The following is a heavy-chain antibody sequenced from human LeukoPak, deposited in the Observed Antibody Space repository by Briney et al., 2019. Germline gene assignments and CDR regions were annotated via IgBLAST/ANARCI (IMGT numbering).Heavy chain of an antibody. Sequence: GASVKVSCKASGYTFTSYGVSWVRQAPGQGLEWMGGIIPIFGTANYAQKFQGRVTITADKSTSTAYMELSSLRSEDTAVYYCARGPFRGYYDSSGYLVDYWGQGTLVTVSS. V-gene: IGHV1-69*06. D-gene: IGHD3-22*01. CDR3: ARGPFRGYYDSSGYLVDY. CDR2: IIPIFGTA. J-gene: IGHJ4*02. CDR1: GYTFTSYG.